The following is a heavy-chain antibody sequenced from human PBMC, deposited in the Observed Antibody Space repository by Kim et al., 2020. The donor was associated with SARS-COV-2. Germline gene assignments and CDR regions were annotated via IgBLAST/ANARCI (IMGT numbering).Heavy chain of an antibody. CDR2: VIYSGNV. J-gene: IGHJ3*01. D-gene: IGHD6-6*01. CDR1: GDSISSNSG. V-gene: IGHV4-39*01. CDR3: VTVVTSAFHF. Sequence: SETLSLTCTVSGDSISSNSGWRWIRQAPGKGLEWIGTVIYSGNVFYNPSLKSRVTISLDSSKTQIYLKVTSVTAADTAVYYCVTVVTSAFHFWVQGTMVTVSS.